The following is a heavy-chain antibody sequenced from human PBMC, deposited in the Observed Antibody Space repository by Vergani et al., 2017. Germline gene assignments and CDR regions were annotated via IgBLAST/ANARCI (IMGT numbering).Heavy chain of an antibody. CDR2: IYYSGST. Sequence: QVQLQESGPGLVKPSETLSLTCTVSGGSISSYYWSWIRQPPGKGLEWIGYIYYSGSTNYNPSLKSRVTISVDTSKNQFSLKLSSVTAADTAVYYCARVGYCSSTSCPHTQYYYYYYGMDVWGQGTTVTVSS. CDR1: GGSISSYY. CDR3: ARVGYCSSTSCPHTQYYYYYYGMDV. D-gene: IGHD2-2*01. J-gene: IGHJ6*02. V-gene: IGHV4-59*01.